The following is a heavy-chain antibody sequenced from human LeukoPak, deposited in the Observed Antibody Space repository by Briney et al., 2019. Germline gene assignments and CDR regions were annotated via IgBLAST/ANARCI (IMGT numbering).Heavy chain of an antibody. D-gene: IGHD4-23*01. CDR3: ARSRLRWGSDAYYI. CDR1: GGSFSGYY. CDR2: INHSGST. Sequence: SETLSLTCAVYGGSFSGYYWSWIRQPPGKGLEWIGEINHSGSTNYNPSLKSRVTISVDTSKNQFSLKLSSVTAADTAVYYCARSRLRWGSDAYYIWGQGTMVTVSS. J-gene: IGHJ3*02. V-gene: IGHV4-34*01.